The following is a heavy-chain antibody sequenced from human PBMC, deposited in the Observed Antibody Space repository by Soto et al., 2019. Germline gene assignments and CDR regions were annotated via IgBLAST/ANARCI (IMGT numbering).Heavy chain of an antibody. V-gene: IGHV3-30*18. J-gene: IGHJ6*02. CDR3: AKNGMDV. CDR1: GFTFSSYG. Sequence: QVQLVESGGGVVQPGRSLRLSCAASGFTFSSYGMHWVRQAPGKGLEWVAVISYDGSNKYYADSVKGRFTISRDNSKNTLYLQMNSLSAEDTAVYYCAKNGMDVWGQGTTVTVSS. CDR2: ISYDGSNK.